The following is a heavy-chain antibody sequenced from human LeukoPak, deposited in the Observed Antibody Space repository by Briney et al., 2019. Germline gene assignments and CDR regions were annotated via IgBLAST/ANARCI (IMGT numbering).Heavy chain of an antibody. CDR2: IYTSGST. D-gene: IGHD4-17*01. Sequence: KSSQTLSLTCTLSGGSISSGSYYWSWIRQPAGKGLEWIGRIYTSGSTNYHPSLKRRVTISVDTSKHQFSLKLSSVTAADTAVYYCARDHDYGDYYEYWGQGTLVTVSS. J-gene: IGHJ4*02. V-gene: IGHV4-61*02. CDR1: GGSISSGSYY. CDR3: ARDHDYGDYYEY.